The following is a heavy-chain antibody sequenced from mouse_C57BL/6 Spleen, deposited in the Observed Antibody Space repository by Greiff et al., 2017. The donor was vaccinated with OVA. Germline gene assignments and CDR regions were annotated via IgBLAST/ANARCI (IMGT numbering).Heavy chain of an antibody. CDR3: VRLGEEGFDY. CDR1: GFSFNTYA. Sequence: EVKVVESGGGLVQPKGSLKLSCAASGFSFNTYAMNWVRQAPGKGLEWVARIRSKSNNYATYYADSVKDRFTISRDDSESMLYLQMNNLKTEDTAMYYCVRLGEEGFDYWGQGTTLTVSS. J-gene: IGHJ2*01. V-gene: IGHV10-1*01. CDR2: IRSKSNNYAT.